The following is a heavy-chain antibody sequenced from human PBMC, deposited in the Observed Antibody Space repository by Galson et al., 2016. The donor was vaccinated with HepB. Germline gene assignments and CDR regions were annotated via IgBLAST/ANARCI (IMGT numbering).Heavy chain of an antibody. V-gene: IGHV3-9*01. CDR3: TKLPSSGWINY. D-gene: IGHD6-19*01. Sequence: SLRLSCAVSGFNFSSYAMSWVRQAPGKGLEWVSGISWNSGSIGYADSVKGRFTISRDNAKNSLYLQMNTLKPEDTALYYCTKLPSSGWINYWGQGTLVTVSS. J-gene: IGHJ4*02. CDR1: GFNFSSYA. CDR2: ISWNSGSI.